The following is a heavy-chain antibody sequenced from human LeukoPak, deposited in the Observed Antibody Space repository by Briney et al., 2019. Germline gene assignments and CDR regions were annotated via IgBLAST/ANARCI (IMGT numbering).Heavy chain of an antibody. CDR1: GGSISSYC. CDR3: ARVRVDTAMVFDY. V-gene: IGHV4-4*07. CDR2: IYTSGST. D-gene: IGHD5-18*01. J-gene: IGHJ4*02. Sequence: SETLSLTCTVSGGSISSYCWSWIRQPAGKGLEWIGRIYTSGSTNYNPSLKSRVTMSVDTSKNQFSLKLSSVTAADTAVYYCARVRVDTAMVFDYWGQGTLVTVSP.